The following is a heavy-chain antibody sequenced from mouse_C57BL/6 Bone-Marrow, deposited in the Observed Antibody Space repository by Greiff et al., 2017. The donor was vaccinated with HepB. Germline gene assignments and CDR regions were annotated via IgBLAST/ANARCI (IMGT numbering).Heavy chain of an antibody. CDR3: ASPYDGYLAY. V-gene: IGHV5-12*01. Sequence: EVQGVESGGGLVQPGGSLKLSCAASGFTFSDYYMYWVRQTPEKRLEWVAYISNGGGSTYYPDTVKGRFTISRDNAKNTLYLQRSRLKSEDAAMYYCASPYDGYLAYWGQGTLVTVSA. D-gene: IGHD2-3*01. CDR2: ISNGGGST. J-gene: IGHJ3*01. CDR1: GFTFSDYY.